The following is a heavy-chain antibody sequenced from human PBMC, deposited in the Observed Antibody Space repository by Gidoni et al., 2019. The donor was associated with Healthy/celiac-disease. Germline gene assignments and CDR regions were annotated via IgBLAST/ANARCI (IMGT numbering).Heavy chain of an antibody. D-gene: IGHD3-9*01. V-gene: IGHV3-30-3*01. J-gene: IGHJ4*02. Sequence: QVQLVESGGGVVQPGRSLRLSCAAPGFTFIRYAMHWVRQAPGKGVEWVAVISYYGSNKYYADSVKGRFTITRDNSKNTMYLQMNSLRAEDTAVYYCAREPIDYYDILTGLDYWGQGTLVTVSS. CDR2: ISYYGSNK. CDR1: GFTFIRYA. CDR3: AREPIDYYDILTGLDY.